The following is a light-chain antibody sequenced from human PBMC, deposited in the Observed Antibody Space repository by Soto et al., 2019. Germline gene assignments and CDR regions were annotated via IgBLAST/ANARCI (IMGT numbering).Light chain of an antibody. CDR2: DVS. CDR1: SSDVGAYNY. J-gene: IGLJ3*02. CDR3: CSYAGTYSWV. Sequence: QSALTQPRSVSGSPGQSVTISCTGSSSDVGAYNYVSWYQHHPGKAPKVMFFDVSERPSGVPDRFSGSKSGNTASLTISGLQAEDEGDYYCCSYAGTYSWVFGGGTKLTVL. V-gene: IGLV2-11*01.